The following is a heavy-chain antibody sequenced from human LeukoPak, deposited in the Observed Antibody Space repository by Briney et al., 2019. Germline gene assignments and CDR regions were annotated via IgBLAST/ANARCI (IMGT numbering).Heavy chain of an antibody. J-gene: IGHJ4*02. CDR1: GFTFSSYA. D-gene: IGHD2-2*01. V-gene: IGHV3-23*01. Sequence: GGSLRLSCAASGFTFSSYAMGWVRQSPGKGLEWISAISGSGGNTYYAASVKGRFTFSRDNSKDTLFLQMNSLRAVDTAVYYCAKGPKIPAPTYYFDYWGQGTLVTVSS. CDR2: ISGSGGNT. CDR3: AKGPKIPAPTYYFDY.